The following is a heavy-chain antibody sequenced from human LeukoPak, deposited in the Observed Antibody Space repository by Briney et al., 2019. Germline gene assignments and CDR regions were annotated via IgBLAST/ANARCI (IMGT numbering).Heavy chain of an antibody. CDR1: GDSISGSGNH. V-gene: IGHV4-39*01. CDR3: ARQFSSSPIDT. J-gene: IGHJ3*02. D-gene: IGHD6-13*01. CDR2: LDYSETT. Sequence: SSETLSLTCTVSGDSISGSGNHWGWIRQSPGKGLEWIGSLDYSETTHYNPSLKSQFTISRDTSKNQVSLKVTSVTAADTAVYYCARQFSSSPIDTWGQGTMVTVSS.